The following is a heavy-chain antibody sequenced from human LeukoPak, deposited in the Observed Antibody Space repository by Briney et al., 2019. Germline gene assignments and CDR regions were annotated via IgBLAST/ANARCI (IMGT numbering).Heavy chain of an antibody. V-gene: IGHV3-30*02. CDR1: GFTFSSYG. CDR2: IRYDGSNK. Sequence: GGPLTLPCAASGFTFSSYGMHWVRQAPGKGLEWVGFIRYDGSNKYYADSVKGRFTISRDNSKNSLYLQMNSLRAEDTAVYSCARVSLLWFGEPGGFDYWGRGTLVTVSS. J-gene: IGHJ4*02. CDR3: ARVSLLWFGEPGGFDY. D-gene: IGHD3-10*01.